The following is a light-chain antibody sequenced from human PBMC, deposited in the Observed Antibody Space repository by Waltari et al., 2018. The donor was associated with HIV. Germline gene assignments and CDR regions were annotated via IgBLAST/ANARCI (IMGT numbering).Light chain of an antibody. V-gene: IGLV7-46*01. J-gene: IGLJ2*01. CDR1: TGAVTSGHY. Sequence: QAVVTQEPSLTVSPGGTVTLTCGSTTGAVTSGHYPYWFQQKPGQAPRTLIYDTNNKHSWTPARFSGSLLGGRAALTLSGAQPEDEAEYYCLLSYSGARPHVVFGGGTNLTVL. CDR3: LLSYSGARPHVV. CDR2: DTN.